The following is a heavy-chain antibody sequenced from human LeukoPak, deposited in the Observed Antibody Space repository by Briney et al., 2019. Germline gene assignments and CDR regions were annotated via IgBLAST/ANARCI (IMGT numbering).Heavy chain of an antibody. CDR2: ITTSDGNT. V-gene: IGHV3-23*01. CDR1: GLTVSNHW. J-gene: IGHJ4*02. D-gene: IGHD7-27*01. CDR3: AKDGGLWVSAHWGDS. Sequence: PRGSLRLSCVASGLTVSNHWMSWVRQAPGKGLEWVSTITTSDGNTYYADSVRGRFTVSRDNSKNTLFLQMNSLRAEDTAVYYCAKDGGLWVSAHWGDSWGRGTLVTVSS.